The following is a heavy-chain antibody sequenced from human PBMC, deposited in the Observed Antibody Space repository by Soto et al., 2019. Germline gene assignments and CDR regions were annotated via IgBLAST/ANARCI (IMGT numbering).Heavy chain of an antibody. J-gene: IGHJ1*01. CDR3: AKDRSITGIRWLQH. D-gene: IGHD1-20*01. Sequence: EVQLLESGGGLVQPGGSLRLSCAASGFTFSSYAMSWVRQAPGKGLEWVSAISGSGGSTYYADSVKGRFTISRDNSKTTLYLQMNSLRAEDTAVYYCAKDRSITGIRWLQHWGQGTLVTVSS. CDR2: ISGSGGST. CDR1: GFTFSSYA. V-gene: IGHV3-23*01.